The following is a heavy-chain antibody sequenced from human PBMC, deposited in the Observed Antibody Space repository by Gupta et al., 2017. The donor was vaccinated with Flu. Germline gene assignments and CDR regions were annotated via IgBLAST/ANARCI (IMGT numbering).Heavy chain of an antibody. CDR2: ISGSGGRT. V-gene: IGHV3-23*01. Sequence: EVQLLESGGGLVQPGGSLSLSCEASGFTFSSYAMRWVRQAPGKGLEWVSAISGSGGRTYYADSVKGRFTISRDNSKNTLYLQMNSLRAEDTAVYYCAKEALQPSGWYGLRGMDVWGQGTTVTVSS. CDR3: AKEALQPSGWYGLRGMDV. CDR1: GFTFSSYA. J-gene: IGHJ6*02. D-gene: IGHD6-19*01.